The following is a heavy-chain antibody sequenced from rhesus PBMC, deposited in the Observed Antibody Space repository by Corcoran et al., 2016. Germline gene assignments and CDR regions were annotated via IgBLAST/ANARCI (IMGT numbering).Heavy chain of an antibody. J-gene: IGHJ1*01. CDR3: ARDFTMIVVIGEF. D-gene: IGHD3-28*01. Sequence: QVQLQESGPGLVKPSETLSLTCAVSGGSISSGYYYWSWIRQPPGKGLEWIGYITYSGSTSYNPSLKSRVTISRDTSQNQFSLKLSSVTAADTAVYYCARDFTMIVVIGEFWGQGALVTVSS. V-gene: IGHV4-122*02. CDR2: ITYSGST. CDR1: GGSISSGYYY.